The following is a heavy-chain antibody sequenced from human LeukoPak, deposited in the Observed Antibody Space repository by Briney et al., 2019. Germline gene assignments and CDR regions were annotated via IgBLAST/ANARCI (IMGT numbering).Heavy chain of an antibody. CDR1: GGSISSYY. CDR2: IYYSGST. D-gene: IGHD6-13*01. Sequence: SETLSLTCTVSGGSISSYYWSWIRQPPGKGLEWIGYIYYSGSTNYNPSLKSRVTISVDTSKNQFSLKLSSVTAADTAVYYCARAGGSSSWYAEYFDYWGQGTLVTVSS. J-gene: IGHJ4*02. V-gene: IGHV4-59*01. CDR3: ARAGGSSSWYAEYFDY.